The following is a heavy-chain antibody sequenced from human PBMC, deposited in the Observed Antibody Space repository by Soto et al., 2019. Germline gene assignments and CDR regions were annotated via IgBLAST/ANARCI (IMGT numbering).Heavy chain of an antibody. Sequence: QVHLVESGGDVVQPGKSLRLSCAASGFTFSAFGMHWVRQAPGKGLEWVAGIHVAMIYNYADSVKGRFTIARENTKNTVHLQMESLSAEDTAVYFCARDWRGHYFDYWGQGTLVTVSA. CDR3: ARDWRGHYFDY. V-gene: IGHV3-30*19. J-gene: IGHJ4*02. D-gene: IGHD3-10*01. CDR2: IHVAMIY. CDR1: GFTFSAFG.